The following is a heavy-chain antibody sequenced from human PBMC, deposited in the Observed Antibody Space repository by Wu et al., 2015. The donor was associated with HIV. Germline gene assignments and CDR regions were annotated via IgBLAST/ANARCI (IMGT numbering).Heavy chain of an antibody. CDR3: ARDRTTSGQYFVGDAFGV. V-gene: IGHV1-69*13. CDR2: FIPAFDTA. CDR1: GDTFSNYA. Sequence: QVHLVQSGSEVKKPGSSVKVSCKASGDTFSNYAISWLRQTPGQGLEWMGRFIPAFDTAVYAHNFEGRVTITADASTSTLYMEVSSLRSEDTAMFYCARDRTTSGQYFVGDAFGVWGRGDDWSLSLQ. D-gene: IGHD1-1*01. J-gene: IGHJ3*01.